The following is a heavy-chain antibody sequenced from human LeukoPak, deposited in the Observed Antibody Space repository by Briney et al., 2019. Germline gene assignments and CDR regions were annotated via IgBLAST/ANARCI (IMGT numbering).Heavy chain of an antibody. CDR3: ARVGGSGWSRVWFDP. J-gene: IGHJ5*02. V-gene: IGHV1-2*02. D-gene: IGHD6-19*01. Sequence: GASVKVSCKASGYTFTDNYIHWVRQAPGQGPEWMGWINPNSDGTKYAQKFQGRVTMTRDTSISTAYMEVSSLRYEDTAVYYCARVGGSGWSRVWFDPWGQGTLVTVSS. CDR2: INPNSDGT. CDR1: GYTFTDNY.